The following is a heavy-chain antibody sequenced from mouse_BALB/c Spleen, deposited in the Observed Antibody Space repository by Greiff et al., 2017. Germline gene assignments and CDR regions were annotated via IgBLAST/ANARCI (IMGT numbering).Heavy chain of an antibody. D-gene: IGHD2-1*01. CDR1: GFSLTGYG. V-gene: IGHV2-6-7*01. Sequence: VMLVESGPGLVAPSQSLSITCTVSGFSLTGYGVNWVRQPPGKGLEWLGMIWGDGSTDYNSALKSRLSISKDNSKSQVFLKMNSLETDDTARYYYDRDQGGNPAGIAYWGQGTLVTVSA. CDR3: DRDQGGNPAGIAY. J-gene: IGHJ3*01. CDR2: IWGDGST.